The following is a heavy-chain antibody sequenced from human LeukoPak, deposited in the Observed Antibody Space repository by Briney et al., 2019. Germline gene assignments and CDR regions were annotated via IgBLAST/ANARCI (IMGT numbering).Heavy chain of an antibody. CDR3: ASNTIVVVTALDYWYFDL. CDR1: GGTFSSYA. CDR2: LIPTLCIP. J-gene: IGHJ2*01. Sequence: GASVKVSCKASGGTFSSYATSWARQAPGKGGEWRGGLIPTLCIPTYAQKFQRRVTITADKSTTTASLELTSLRSEDTAVYYCASNTIVVVTALDYWYFDLWGRGPLVTVSS. V-gene: IGHV1-69*10. D-gene: IGHD2-21*02.